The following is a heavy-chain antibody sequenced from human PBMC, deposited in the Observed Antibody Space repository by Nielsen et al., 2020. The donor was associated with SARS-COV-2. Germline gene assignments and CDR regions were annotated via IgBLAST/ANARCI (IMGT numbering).Heavy chain of an antibody. CDR2: MNPNSGNT. D-gene: IGHD5-18*01. Sequence: ASVKVSCKASGYTFTSYDINWVRQATGQGLEWMGCMNPNSGNTGYAQKFQGRVTMTRNTSISTAYMELSSLRSEDTAVYYCARGKLTATVFNYYYGMDVWGQGTTVTVSS. CDR1: GYTFTSYD. V-gene: IGHV1-8*01. CDR3: ARGKLTATVFNYYYGMDV. J-gene: IGHJ6*02.